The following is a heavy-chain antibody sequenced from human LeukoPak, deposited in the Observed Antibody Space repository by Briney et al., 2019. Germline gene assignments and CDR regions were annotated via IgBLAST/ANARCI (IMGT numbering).Heavy chain of an antibody. D-gene: IGHD3-9*01. Sequence: ASVKVSCKASGYTFTGYYMHWVRQAPGQGLEWMGWINPNSGGTNYAQKFQGRVTMTRDTSTSTAYMELSSLRSEDTAVYYCARGHVLRYFDWTPFDYWGQGTLVTVSS. CDR3: ARGHVLRYFDWTPFDY. V-gene: IGHV1-2*02. CDR2: INPNSGGT. J-gene: IGHJ4*02. CDR1: GYTFTGYY.